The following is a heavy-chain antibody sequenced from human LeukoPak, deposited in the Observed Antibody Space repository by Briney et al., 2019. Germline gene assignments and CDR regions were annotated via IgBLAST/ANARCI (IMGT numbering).Heavy chain of an antibody. CDR3: ARGGLFAFDI. CDR1: GGSFSGYY. V-gene: IGHV4-34*01. J-gene: IGHJ3*02. Sequence: SETLSLTCAVYGGSFSGYYWSWIRQPPGKGLEWIGEINHSGSTKYNPSLKSRVTISVDTSRNQFSLRLTSVTAADTAIFYCARGGLFAFDIWGQGTTVIVSS. CDR2: INHSGST.